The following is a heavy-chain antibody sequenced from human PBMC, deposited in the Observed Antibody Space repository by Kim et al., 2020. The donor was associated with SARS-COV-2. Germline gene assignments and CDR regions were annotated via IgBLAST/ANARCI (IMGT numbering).Heavy chain of an antibody. V-gene: IGHV3-33*01. J-gene: IGHJ6*02. D-gene: IGHD6-6*01. CDR1: GFTFSSYG. CDR3: ARDSYSSSSVAPQTYYYGMDV. CDR2: IWYDGSNK. Sequence: GGSLRLSCAASGFTFSSYGMHWVRQAPGKGLEWVAVIWYDGSNKYYADSVKGRFTISRDNSKNTLYLQMNSLRAEDTAVYYCARDSYSSSSVAPQTYYYGMDVWGQGTTVTVSS.